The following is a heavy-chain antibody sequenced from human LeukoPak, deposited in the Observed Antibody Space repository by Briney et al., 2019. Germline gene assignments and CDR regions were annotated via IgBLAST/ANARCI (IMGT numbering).Heavy chain of an antibody. D-gene: IGHD2-21*02. CDR2: ISKTGGST. Sequence: PGGSLRLSCAASGFTFSDSYMSWIRQAPGKGLEWISYISKTGGSTLYADSVEGRFTISRDNAKNSLYLQMNTLRAEDTAVYYCARDPATLDVVTDMNGFDMWGPGTMVTVSS. CDR3: ARDPATLDVVTDMNGFDM. J-gene: IGHJ3*02. CDR1: GFTFSDSY. V-gene: IGHV3-11*01.